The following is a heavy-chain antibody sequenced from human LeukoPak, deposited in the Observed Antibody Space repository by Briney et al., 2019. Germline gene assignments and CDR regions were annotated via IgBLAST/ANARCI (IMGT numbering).Heavy chain of an antibody. Sequence: GGSLRLSSAASGFTFSSYWMSWVRQAPGKGLEWVANIKQDGSEKYYVDSVKGRFTISRDNAKNSLYLQMNSLKTEDTAVYYCVGVQYSSGWYYYYYMDVWGKGTTVTVSS. J-gene: IGHJ6*03. D-gene: IGHD6-19*01. CDR1: GFTFSSYW. CDR3: VGVQYSSGWYYYYYMDV. V-gene: IGHV3-7*03. CDR2: IKQDGSEK.